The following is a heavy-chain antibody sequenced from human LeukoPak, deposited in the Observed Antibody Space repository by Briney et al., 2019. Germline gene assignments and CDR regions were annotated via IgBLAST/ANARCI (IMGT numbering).Heavy chain of an antibody. D-gene: IGHD2-15*01. CDR1: GFTFSDYG. CDR2: ISYDGTNK. CDR3: TKTEAPGGYYYGMDV. Sequence: PGGSLRLSCAASGFTFSDYGMHWVRQAPGKGLEWVAVISYDGTNKYYRDSVKGRFTISRGNSKNTLYLQMNSLRPEDTAVYYCTKTEAPGGYYYGMDVWGQGTTVTVSS. J-gene: IGHJ6*02. V-gene: IGHV3-30*18.